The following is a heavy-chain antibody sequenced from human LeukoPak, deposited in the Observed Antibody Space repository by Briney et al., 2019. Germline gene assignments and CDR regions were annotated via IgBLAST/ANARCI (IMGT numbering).Heavy chain of an antibody. Sequence: SETLSLTCTVSGYSISSGYYWGWIRQPPGKGLEWIGSIYHSGSTYYNPSLKSRVTISVDTSKNQFSLKLSSVTAADTAVYYCAKPSNYYGSATDAFDFWGQGTMVTVSS. CDR3: AKPSNYYGSATDAFDF. J-gene: IGHJ3*01. CDR2: IYHSGST. V-gene: IGHV4-38-2*02. CDR1: GYSISSGYY. D-gene: IGHD3-10*01.